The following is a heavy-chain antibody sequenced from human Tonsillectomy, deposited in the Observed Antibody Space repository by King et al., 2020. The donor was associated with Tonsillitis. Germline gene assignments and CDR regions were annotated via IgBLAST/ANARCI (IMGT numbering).Heavy chain of an antibody. CDR3: AGGGSVFRGKTGALDI. Sequence: QLVQSGAEVKKPGGSLKISCKGSGYSFTNYWIGWVRQMPRKGGEWMGIIYPGDSDTIYSPSSQGQVTNSADKSISTAYLHWSSLKASDTAMYFCAGGGSVFRGKTGALDIWGRGTMVTVPS. CDR1: GYSFTNYW. J-gene: IGHJ3*02. D-gene: IGHD3-16*01. CDR2: IYPGDSDT. V-gene: IGHV5-51*01.